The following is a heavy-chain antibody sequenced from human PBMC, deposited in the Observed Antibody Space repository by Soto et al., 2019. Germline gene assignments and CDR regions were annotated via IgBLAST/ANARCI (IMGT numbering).Heavy chain of an antibody. D-gene: IGHD3-22*01. J-gene: IGHJ4*02. CDR1: GFTVSSNY. V-gene: IGHV3-53*01. CDR2: IYSGGST. Sequence: EVQLVESEGGLIQPGGSLRLSCVASGFTVSSNYMSWVRQAPGKGLEWVSVIYSGGSTYYADSVKGRFTISRDNSKNTQYLQMNSLSAEDTAVYYCARNYYDSGGGFDYWGQGTLVTVSS. CDR3: ARNYYDSGGGFDY.